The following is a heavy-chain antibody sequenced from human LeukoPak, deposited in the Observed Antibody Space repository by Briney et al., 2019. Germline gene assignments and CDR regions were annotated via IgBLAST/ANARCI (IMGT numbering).Heavy chain of an antibody. J-gene: IGHJ5*02. D-gene: IGHD3-3*01. CDR2: INHSGST. CDR3: ARGDRHDFWSGYYTGLSWFDP. CDR1: VGSFSGYY. Sequence: PSETLFLTFAVYVGSFSGYYWSWIRQPPGKGLEWIGDINHSGSTNYNPSLKSRVTISVDTSKEQFSLKLSSVTAADTAVYYCARGDRHDFWSGYYTGLSWFDPGGQGTLVTVSS. V-gene: IGHV4-34*01.